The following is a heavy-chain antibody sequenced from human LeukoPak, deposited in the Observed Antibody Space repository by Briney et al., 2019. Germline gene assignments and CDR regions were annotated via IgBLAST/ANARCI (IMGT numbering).Heavy chain of an antibody. Sequence: GGSLRLSCAASGFTSSSYSMNWVRRAPGKGLEWVSSISSSSSYIYYADSVKGRFTISRDNAKNSLYLQMNSLRAEDTAVYYCARDRGCSSTSCPNWFDPWGQGTLVTVSS. V-gene: IGHV3-21*01. CDR1: GFTSSSYS. CDR2: ISSSSSYI. D-gene: IGHD2-2*01. J-gene: IGHJ5*02. CDR3: ARDRGCSSTSCPNWFDP.